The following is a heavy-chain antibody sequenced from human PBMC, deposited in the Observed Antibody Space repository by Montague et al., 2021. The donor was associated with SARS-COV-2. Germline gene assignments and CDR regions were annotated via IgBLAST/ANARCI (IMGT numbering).Heavy chain of an antibody. D-gene: IGHD3-10*01. Sequence: SETLSLTCTVSGDSFNSPKYYCAWIRQPPGKGLGWIGSPYYSGTTYDNPSLRSQVTMSVDTSKTQFSLKMNSVTAADTAVYYCVRGSYGSGSYHAFDIWSQGTVVAVSS. J-gene: IGHJ3*02. CDR2: PYYSGTT. CDR1: GDSFNSPKYY. CDR3: VRGSYGSGSYHAFDI. V-gene: IGHV4-39*01.